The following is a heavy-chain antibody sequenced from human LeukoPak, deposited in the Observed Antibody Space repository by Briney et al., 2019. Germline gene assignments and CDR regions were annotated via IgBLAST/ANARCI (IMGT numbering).Heavy chain of an antibody. CDR3: ARTDTAMVTFDY. V-gene: IGHV4-31*03. CDR2: IYYSGST. D-gene: IGHD5-18*01. Sequence: PSETLSLTCTVSGGSISSGGYSWSWIRQHPGKGLEWIGYIYYSGSTYYNPSLKSRVTISVDTSKNQFSLKLSSVTAAGTAVYYCARTDTAMVTFDYWGQGTLVTVSS. CDR1: GGSISSGGYS. J-gene: IGHJ4*02.